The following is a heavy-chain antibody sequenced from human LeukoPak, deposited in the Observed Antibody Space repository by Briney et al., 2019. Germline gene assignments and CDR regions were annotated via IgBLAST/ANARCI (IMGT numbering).Heavy chain of an antibody. CDR1: GFAFSSYA. CDR3: AKDPGMVRGHRAY. CDR2: ISGSGGGT. Sequence: GGSLRLSCAASGFAFSSYAMSWVRQAPGKGLEWVSAISGSGGGTYYADSVKGWFTISRDNSKNTLYLQMNSLRAEDTAVYYCAKDPGMVRGHRAYWGQGTLVTVSS. D-gene: IGHD3-10*01. J-gene: IGHJ4*02. V-gene: IGHV3-23*01.